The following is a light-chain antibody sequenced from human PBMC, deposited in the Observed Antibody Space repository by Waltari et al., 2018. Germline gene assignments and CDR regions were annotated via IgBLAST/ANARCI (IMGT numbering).Light chain of an antibody. Sequence: DIVMTQSPDSLAVSLGERAAINCKSSQSLLYSSTNKNSLAWYQQKPGQPPKLLIYWTSTRESGVPDRFSGSGSGTDFTLTISSLQAEDVAVYYCQQYYNTPLTFGGGTKVEIK. CDR3: QQYYNTPLT. J-gene: IGKJ4*01. V-gene: IGKV4-1*01. CDR1: QSLLYSSTNKNS. CDR2: WTS.